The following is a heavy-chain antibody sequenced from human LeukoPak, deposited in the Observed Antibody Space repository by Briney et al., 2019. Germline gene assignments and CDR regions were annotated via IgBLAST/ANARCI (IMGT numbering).Heavy chain of an antibody. CDR3: AKDRNVLLWFGELYDY. Sequence: GGSLRLSCAASGFTFSSYAMSGVRQAPGKGLEWVSAISGSGGSTYYADSVKGRFAISRDNSKNTLYLQMNSLRAEDTAVYYCAKDRNVLLWFGELYDYWGQGTLVTVSS. CDR2: ISGSGGST. CDR1: GFTFSSYA. J-gene: IGHJ4*02. V-gene: IGHV3-23*01. D-gene: IGHD3-10*01.